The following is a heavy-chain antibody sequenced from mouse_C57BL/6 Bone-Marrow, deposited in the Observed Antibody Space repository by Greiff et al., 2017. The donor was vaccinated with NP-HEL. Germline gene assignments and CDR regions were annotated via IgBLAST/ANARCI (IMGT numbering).Heavy chain of an antibody. J-gene: IGHJ3*01. CDR1: GFTFSSYG. CDR2: ISSGGSYT. D-gene: IGHD2-4*01. Sequence: EVMLVESGGDLVKPGGSLKLSCAASGFTFSSYGMSWVRQTPDKRLEWVATISSGGSYTYYLDSVKGRFTISRDNAKNTLYLQMSSLKSEDTAMYYCARQGVYDYDEIAFAYWGQGTLVTVSA. CDR3: ARQGVYDYDEIAFAY. V-gene: IGHV5-6*01.